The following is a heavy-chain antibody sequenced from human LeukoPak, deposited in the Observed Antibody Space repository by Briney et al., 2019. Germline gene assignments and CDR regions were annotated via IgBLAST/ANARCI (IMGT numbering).Heavy chain of an antibody. CDR2: IYYSGST. Sequence: SETLSLTCTVSGGSISNYYWSWIRQPPGKGLEWIGYIYYSGSTNYNPSLKSRVTISVDTSKNQFSLKLSSVTAADTAVYYCARLRRIYDFWSGYYPRYYYYYMDVRGKGTTVTVSS. CDR1: GGSISNYY. D-gene: IGHD3-3*01. CDR3: ARLRRIYDFWSGYYPRYYYYYMDV. V-gene: IGHV4-59*01. J-gene: IGHJ6*03.